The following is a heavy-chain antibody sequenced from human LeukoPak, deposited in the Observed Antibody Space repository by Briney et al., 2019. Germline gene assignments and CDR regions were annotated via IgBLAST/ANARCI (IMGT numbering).Heavy chain of an antibody. V-gene: IGHV4-4*07. CDR1: GVPIYSYY. CDR3: ARLRFYDSTGYSPSHYMDV. Sequence: PSETLSLTCTVSGVPIYSYYRRWIRQTAGKGLEWIGRLYPGVSPNYNPSLKSRVTMSVDTSKKQFALKLNTVTAADTAVYYCARLRFYDSTGYSPSHYMDVSSKGTTVTVSS. D-gene: IGHD3-22*01. J-gene: IGHJ6*03. CDR2: LYPGVSP.